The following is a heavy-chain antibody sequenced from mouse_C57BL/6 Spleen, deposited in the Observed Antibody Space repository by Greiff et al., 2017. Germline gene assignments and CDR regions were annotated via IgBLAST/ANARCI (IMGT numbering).Heavy chain of an antibody. CDR2: IYPSDSET. CDR1: GYTFTSYW. J-gene: IGHJ2*01. D-gene: IGHD2-2*01. V-gene: IGHV1-61*01. CDR3: TRFGYGRGLYFDY. Sequence: QVQLQQPGAELVRPGSSVKLSCKASGYTFTSYWMAWVKQRPGQGLEWIGNIYPSDSETHYNQKFKDKAILTVDKSSSTAYMQLSSLTSEDSAVYYCTRFGYGRGLYFDYWGQGTTLTVSS.